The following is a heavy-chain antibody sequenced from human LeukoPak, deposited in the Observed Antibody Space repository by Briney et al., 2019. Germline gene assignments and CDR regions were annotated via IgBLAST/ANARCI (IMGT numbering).Heavy chain of an antibody. V-gene: IGHV1-69*05. J-gene: IGHJ6*03. CDR1: GGTFSSYA. Sequence: SVKVSCKASGGTFSSYAISWVRQAPGQGLEWMGGIIPIFGTANYAQKFQGRVTITTDESTGTAYMELSSLRSEDTAVYYCARDRRYSSSSSYYYYYYMDVWGKGTTVTVSS. CDR2: IIPIFGTA. CDR3: ARDRRYSSSSSYYYYYYMDV. D-gene: IGHD6-6*01.